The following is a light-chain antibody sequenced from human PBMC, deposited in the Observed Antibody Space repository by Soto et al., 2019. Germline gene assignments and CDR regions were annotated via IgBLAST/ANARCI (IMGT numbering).Light chain of an antibody. CDR2: GAS. J-gene: IGKJ2*01. CDR1: QSVSSSY. Sequence: EIVMTQSPATLSLSPGERATLSCRASQSVSSSYLSWYQQTPGQSPRLLIYGASTRATGIPARFSGSGSGTDFTLTISSLQPEDFAFYYCQQDYNFLDTFGQGTKLEIK. CDR3: QQDYNFLDT. V-gene: IGKV3D-7*01.